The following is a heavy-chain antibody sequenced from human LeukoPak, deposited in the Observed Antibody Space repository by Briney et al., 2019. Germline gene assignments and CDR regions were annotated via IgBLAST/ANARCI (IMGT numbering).Heavy chain of an antibody. Sequence: GGSLRLSCAASGFTFSNAWMSWVRQAPGKGLEWVGRIKSKTDGGTTDYAAPVKGRFTISRDDSKNTLYLQMNSLKTEDIAVYYCTTDLYSLQDDYWGQGTLVTVSS. D-gene: IGHD2-8*01. CDR2: IKSKTDGGTT. CDR3: TTDLYSLQDDY. J-gene: IGHJ4*02. CDR1: GFTFSNAW. V-gene: IGHV3-15*01.